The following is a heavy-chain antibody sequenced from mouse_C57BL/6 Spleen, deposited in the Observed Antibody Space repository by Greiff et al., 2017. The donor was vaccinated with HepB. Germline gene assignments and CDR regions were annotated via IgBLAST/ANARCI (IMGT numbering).Heavy chain of an antibody. V-gene: IGHV1-15*01. CDR3: TRWGIYYGNYSYFDY. CDR2: IDPETGGT. CDR1: GYTFTDYE. D-gene: IGHD2-1*01. Sequence: VQLQQSGAELVRPGASVTLSCKASGYTFTDYEMHWVKQTPVHGLEWIGAIDPETGGTAYNQKFKGKAILTADKSSSTAYMELRSLTSEDSAVYYCTRWGIYYGNYSYFDYWGQGTTLTVSS. J-gene: IGHJ2*01.